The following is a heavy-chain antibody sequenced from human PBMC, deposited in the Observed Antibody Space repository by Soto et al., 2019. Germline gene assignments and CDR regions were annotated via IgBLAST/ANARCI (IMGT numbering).Heavy chain of an antibody. CDR1: GFSVSTSGMG. Sequence: KESGPTLVKPTQTLTLTCTFSGFSVSTSGMGVGWIRQPPGKALEWLALIYWDDDKRYSPSLKSRLTITKDTSKNQVVLTMTNMDPVDTATYYCAHSHGGYRILDYWGQGTLVTVSS. CDR3: AHSHGGYRILDY. CDR2: IYWDDDK. V-gene: IGHV2-5*02. D-gene: IGHD3-16*01. J-gene: IGHJ4*02.